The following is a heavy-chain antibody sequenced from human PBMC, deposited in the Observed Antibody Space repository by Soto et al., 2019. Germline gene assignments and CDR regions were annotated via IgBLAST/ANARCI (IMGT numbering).Heavy chain of an antibody. CDR3: ARGGYYDNSWGKLSHYGLDV. CDR2: ISPYNDYT. CDR1: GYTFIRYG. D-gene: IGHD3-16*01. J-gene: IGHJ6*04. Sequence: QVQLAQSANEVKKPGASVRVSCKAAGYTFIRYGIAWVRQAPGQGLGWMGWISPYNDYTVYSQKFQGRVSMTADTSTITVYMNLRGLKSDDTAGYYCARGGYYDNSWGKLSHYGLDVWGKGTSVSVSS. V-gene: IGHV1-18*01.